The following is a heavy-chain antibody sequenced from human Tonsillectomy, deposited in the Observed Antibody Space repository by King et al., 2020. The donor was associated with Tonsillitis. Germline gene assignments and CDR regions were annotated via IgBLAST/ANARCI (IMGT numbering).Heavy chain of an antibody. D-gene: IGHD3-10*01. CDR2: VRSKANNYAT. Sequence: VQLVESGGGLVQPGGSLKLSCAASGFTFSGSAMHWVRQASGKGLEWVGRVRSKANNYATAYAASVKGRFTISRDDSKNTAYLQMNSLKTEDTAVYYCTTYSENQGIIITVAFDVWGQGTMVTVSS. J-gene: IGHJ3*01. CDR1: GFTFSGSA. CDR3: TTYSENQGIIITVAFDV. V-gene: IGHV3-73*02.